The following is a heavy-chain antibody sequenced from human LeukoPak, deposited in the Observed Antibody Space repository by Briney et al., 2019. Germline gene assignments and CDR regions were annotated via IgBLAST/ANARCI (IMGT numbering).Heavy chain of an antibody. CDR1: GFTFSSNY. CDR2: TFGGGTT. D-gene: IGHD6-19*01. Sequence: GGSLRLSCAASGFTFSSNYMSWVRQAPGKGLEWVSVTFGGGTTYYADSVKGRFTISRDNSKNTLYLHMNSLRAEDTAVYYCAKGHSSGWYGGYWGQGTLVIVSS. J-gene: IGHJ4*02. CDR3: AKGHSSGWYGGY. V-gene: IGHV3-53*01.